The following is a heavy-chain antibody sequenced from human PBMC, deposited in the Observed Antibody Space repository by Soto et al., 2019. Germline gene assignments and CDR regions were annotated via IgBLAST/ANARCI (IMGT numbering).Heavy chain of an antibody. J-gene: IGHJ4*02. CDR2: NYYSGSN. V-gene: IGHV4-31*03. CDR3: ARGGSSWPYYFDY. D-gene: IGHD6-13*01. CDR1: GGSISSGDYY. Sequence: QVQLQESGPGLVKPSQTLSLTCTVSGGSISSGDYYWNWLRQHPGKGLEWIGYNYYSGSNYYNPSLQSRVTISADTSKNQFALSLSSVTAADTAVYYCARGGSSWPYYFDYWGQGTLVTVSS.